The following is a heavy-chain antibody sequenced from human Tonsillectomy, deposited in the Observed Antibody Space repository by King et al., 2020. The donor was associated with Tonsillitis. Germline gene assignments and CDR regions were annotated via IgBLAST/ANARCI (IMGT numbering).Heavy chain of an antibody. V-gene: IGHV4-4*07. CDR1: GGSISSYY. J-gene: IGHJ6*02. D-gene: IGHD2-2*01. CDR2: IYSSGST. Sequence: QLQESGPGLVKPSETLSLTCTVSGGSISSYYWSWIRQPAGKGLEWIGRIYSSGSTKYNPSLKSRVTMSVDTSKNQFYLKLSSVTAADTAVYYCAREASTHSYXYGMDVWGQGTTVTVSS. CDR3: AREASTHSYXYGMDV.